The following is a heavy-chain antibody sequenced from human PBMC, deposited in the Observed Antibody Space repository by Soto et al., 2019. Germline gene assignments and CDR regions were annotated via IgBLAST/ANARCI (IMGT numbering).Heavy chain of an antibody. V-gene: IGHV3-23*01. D-gene: IGHD3-22*01. J-gene: IGHJ6*02. Sequence: EVQLLESGGGLVQPGGSLRLSCAASGFTFSSYAMSWVRQAPGKGLEWVSAISGNGGSTYYADSVKGRFTISRDNSKNTLYLQMNSLRAEDTAVYYCAKSRIVVVSYYYYGMDVWGQGTTVTVSS. CDR2: ISGNGGST. CDR1: GFTFSSYA. CDR3: AKSRIVVVSYYYYGMDV.